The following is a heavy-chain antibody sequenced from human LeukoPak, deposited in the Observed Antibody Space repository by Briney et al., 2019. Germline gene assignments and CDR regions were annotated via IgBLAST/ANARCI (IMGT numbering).Heavy chain of an antibody. CDR3: ARLRASYTNSIGFWEFDP. Sequence: GGPLRLSCAASGFTFSSYEMIWVRQAPGKGLEWVSYISSRGSTILYADSVKGRFTISRDNAKMSLYLQMNSLRAEDTAVYHCARLRASYTNSIGFWEFDPWGQGTLVT. CDR2: ISSRGSTI. D-gene: IGHD3-22*01. CDR1: GFTFSSYE. V-gene: IGHV3-48*03. J-gene: IGHJ5*02.